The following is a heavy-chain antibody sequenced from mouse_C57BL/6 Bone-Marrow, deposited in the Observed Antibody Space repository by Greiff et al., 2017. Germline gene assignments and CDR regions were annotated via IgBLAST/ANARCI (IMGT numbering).Heavy chain of an antibody. CDR1: GFTFSDYE. V-gene: IGHV5-15*01. CDR3: ARDCYEGYWYFDD. Sequence: EVKLMESGGGLVQPGGSLKLSCAASGFTFSDYEMAWVRQAPRKGPEWVAFISNFAYSIYYADTVTGRFTISRENAKNTLYLEMSSLRSEDTAMYCCARDCYEGYWYFDDWGTGTTVTVSS. CDR2: ISNFAYSI. D-gene: IGHD2-12*01. J-gene: IGHJ1*03.